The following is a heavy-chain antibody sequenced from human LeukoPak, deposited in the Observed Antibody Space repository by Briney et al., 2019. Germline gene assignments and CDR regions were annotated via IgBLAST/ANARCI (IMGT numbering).Heavy chain of an antibody. CDR3: ARQAVPRWFDP. J-gene: IGHJ5*02. CDR2: IYPGDSDT. V-gene: IGHV5-51*01. Sequence: GESLKISCKGSGYSFTSYWIGWVRHMPGKGLEWIGIIYPGDSDTRYSPSFQGQVTISADKSISTAYLQWSSLKASDTAMYYCARQAVPRWFDPWGQGTLVTVSS. CDR1: GYSFTSYW. D-gene: IGHD4-17*01.